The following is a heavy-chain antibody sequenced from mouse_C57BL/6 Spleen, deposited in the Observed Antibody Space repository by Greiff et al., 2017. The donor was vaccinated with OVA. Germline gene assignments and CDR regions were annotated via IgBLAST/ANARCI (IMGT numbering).Heavy chain of an antibody. CDR2: INPNNGGT. CDR1: GYTFTDYN. V-gene: IGHV1-22*01. CDR3: ARGGRTLYAMDY. Sequence: EVQLQQSGPELVKPGASVKMSCKASGYTFTDYNMHWVKQSHGKSLEWIGYINPNNGGTSYNQKFKGKATLTVNKASSTAYMELRSLTSEDSAVYDCARGGRTLYAMDYWGQGTSVTVSS. J-gene: IGHJ4*01.